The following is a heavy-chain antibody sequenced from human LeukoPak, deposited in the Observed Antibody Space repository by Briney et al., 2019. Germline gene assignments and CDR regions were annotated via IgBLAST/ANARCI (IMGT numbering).Heavy chain of an antibody. D-gene: IGHD3-22*01. V-gene: IGHV4-34*01. CDR1: GGSFSGYY. CDR3: ARGNYYYDSSGHQNYFGY. J-gene: IGHJ4*02. CDR2: INHYGST. Sequence: KTSETLSLTCAVYGGSFSGYYWSWIRQPPGKGLEWIGKINHYGSTNYNPSLKSRVTISVDTSKNQFSLKLSSVTAADTAVYYCARGNYYYDSSGHQNYFGYWGQGTLVTVSS.